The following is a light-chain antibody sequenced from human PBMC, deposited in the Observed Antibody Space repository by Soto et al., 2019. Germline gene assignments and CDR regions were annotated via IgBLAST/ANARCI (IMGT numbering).Light chain of an antibody. CDR3: SSYASSDNWV. V-gene: IGLV2-8*01. J-gene: IGLJ2*01. CDR2: EVT. CDR1: SSDVGGYNY. Sequence: QSALTQPPSASGSPGQSVTISCTGTSSDVGGYNYVSWYQQHPGKAPKLMIYEVTKRPSGVPDRFSGSKSGNTASLTVSGLQAEDEADYYCSSYASSDNWVFGGGTTLTVL.